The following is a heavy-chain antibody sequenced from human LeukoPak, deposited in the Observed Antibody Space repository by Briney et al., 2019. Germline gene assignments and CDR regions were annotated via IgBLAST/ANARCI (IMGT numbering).Heavy chain of an antibody. CDR2: IYYSGST. CDR1: GGTISSYY. D-gene: IGHD2-15*01. Sequence: AETLSLTCTVSGGTISSYYWSWIRQPPGKGLEWIGYIYYSGSTNYNPSLKSRVTISVDTSKNQFSLKLSSVTAADTAVYYCARDIHCSGGSCYPNDAFDIWGQGTMVTVSS. V-gene: IGHV4-59*01. CDR3: ARDIHCSGGSCYPNDAFDI. J-gene: IGHJ3*02.